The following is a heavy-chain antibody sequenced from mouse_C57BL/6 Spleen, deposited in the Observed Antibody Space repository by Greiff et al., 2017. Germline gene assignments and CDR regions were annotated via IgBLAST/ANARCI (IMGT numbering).Heavy chain of an antibody. CDR1: GFSLTSYG. CDR2: IWSGGST. Sequence: VQLQQSGPGLVQPSQSLSITCTVSGFSLTSYGVHWVRQSPGKGLEWLGVIWSGGSTDYNEAFITRLSIRNDNSKSQVFFKMNSLQADDTDIYYCARNPGSSPYYAMDYWGQGTSVTVSS. CDR3: ARNPGSSPYYAMDY. V-gene: IGHV2-2*01. D-gene: IGHD1-1*01. J-gene: IGHJ4*01.